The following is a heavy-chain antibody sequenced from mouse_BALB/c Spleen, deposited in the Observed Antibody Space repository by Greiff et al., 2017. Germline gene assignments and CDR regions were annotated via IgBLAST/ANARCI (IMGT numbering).Heavy chain of an antibody. CDR1: GYSITSGYY. CDR2: ISYDGSN. V-gene: IGHV3-6*02. Sequence: DVQLQESGPGLVKPSQSLSLTCSVTGYSITSGYYWNWIRQFPGNKLEWMGYISYDGSNNYNPSLKNRISITRDTSKNQFFLKLNSVTTEDTATYYCAREESMISFAYWGQGTLVTVSA. D-gene: IGHD2-4*01. J-gene: IGHJ3*01. CDR3: AREESMISFAY.